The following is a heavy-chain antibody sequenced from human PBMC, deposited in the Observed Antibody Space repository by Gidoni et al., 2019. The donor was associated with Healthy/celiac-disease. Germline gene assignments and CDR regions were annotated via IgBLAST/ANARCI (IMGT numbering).Heavy chain of an antibody. V-gene: IGHV3-48*03. CDR1: GFTFSSYE. CDR3: ASREGVLVAAAGTGDY. CDR2: ISSSGSTI. D-gene: IGHD6-13*01. J-gene: IGHJ4*02. Sequence: EVQLVESGGGSVQAGGSLRLSCAASGFTFSSYEMKWVRQAPGKGLEWVSYISSSGSTIYYADSVKCRFTISRDNAKKSLYLQMISLRAEDTAVYYCASREGVLVAAAGTGDYWGQGTLVTVSS.